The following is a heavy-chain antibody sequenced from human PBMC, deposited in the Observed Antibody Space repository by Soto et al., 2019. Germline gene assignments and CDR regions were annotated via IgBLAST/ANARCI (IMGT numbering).Heavy chain of an antibody. D-gene: IGHD2-8*02. CDR3: AKSSLGATVCTA. CDR1: GFPFNTAG. V-gene: IGHV1-18*01. CDR2: ISGYNGNT. Sequence: QVQLVQSGAEVKTPGASVRVSCKASGFPFNTAGINWVRQAPGQGLEWMGWISGYNGNTKYAQNFQGRVSMTTDASTSVAYLELMTLTSGDTTVYYCAKSSLGATVCTAWGPGTLVTVSS. J-gene: IGHJ5*01.